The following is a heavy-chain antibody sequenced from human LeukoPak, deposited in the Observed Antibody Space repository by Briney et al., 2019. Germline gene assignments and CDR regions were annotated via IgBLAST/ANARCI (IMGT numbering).Heavy chain of an antibody. Sequence: SQTLSLTCAISGDSVSSNSAAWNWIRQSPSRGLEWLGRTYYRSKWYNDYAVSVKSRITINPDTSKNQFSLQLNSVTPEDTAVYYCARGLRIAAAGTFWFDPWGQGTLVTVSS. CDR3: ARGLRIAAAGTFWFDP. J-gene: IGHJ5*02. D-gene: IGHD6-13*01. CDR1: GDSVSSNSAA. V-gene: IGHV6-1*01. CDR2: TYYRSKWYN.